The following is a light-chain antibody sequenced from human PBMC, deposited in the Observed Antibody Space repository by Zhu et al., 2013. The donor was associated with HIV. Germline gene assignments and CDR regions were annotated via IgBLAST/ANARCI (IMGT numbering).Light chain of an antibody. J-gene: IGKJ1*01. CDR1: QDIGSY. V-gene: IGKV1-27*01. Sequence: DIQMTQSPSSLSASVGDRVTITCRTSQDIGSYLAWYQHKPGKVPSLLIYAASTLHSGVPSRFSGGGSGTDFTLTISSLQPEDVATYYCQNHNSAPWTLGQGTKVELK. CDR3: QNHNSAPWT. CDR2: AAS.